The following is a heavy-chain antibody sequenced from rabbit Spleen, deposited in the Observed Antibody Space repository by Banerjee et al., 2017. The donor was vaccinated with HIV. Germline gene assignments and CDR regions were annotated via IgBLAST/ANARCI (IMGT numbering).Heavy chain of an antibody. CDR2: IDSGSSGFT. Sequence: QSLEESGGDLVKPGASLTLTCTASGVSFSISSYMCWVRQAPGKGLEWIACIDSGSSGFTYYASWAKGRFTISKTSSTTVTLQVTSLTAADTATYFCARDLDGVIGWNFGWWGPGTLVTVS. D-gene: IGHD4-1*01. CDR1: GVSFSISSY. J-gene: IGHJ6*01. V-gene: IGHV1S40*01. CDR3: ARDLDGVIGWNFGW.